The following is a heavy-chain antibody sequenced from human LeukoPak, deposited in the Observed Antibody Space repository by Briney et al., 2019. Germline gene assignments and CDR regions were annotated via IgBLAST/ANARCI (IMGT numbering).Heavy chain of an antibody. J-gene: IGHJ2*01. Sequence: GGSLRLSCAASGFTVSSNYMSWVSQAPGKGLEWVSVIYSGGSTYYADSVKGRFTISRHNSKNTLYLQMNSLRAEDTAVYYCARDRYYYDSSGYYGYWYFDLWGRGTLVTVSS. CDR3: ARDRYYYDSSGYYGYWYFDL. V-gene: IGHV3-53*04. CDR2: IYSGGST. CDR1: GFTVSSNY. D-gene: IGHD3-22*01.